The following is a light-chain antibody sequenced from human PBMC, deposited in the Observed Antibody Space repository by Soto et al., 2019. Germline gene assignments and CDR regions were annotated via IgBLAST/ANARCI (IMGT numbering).Light chain of an antibody. V-gene: IGKV1-5*03. J-gene: IGKJ1*01. Sequence: DIQMTQSPSTLTASIGXRVTITCRASQSINNWLAWYQQKPGKAPTLLIYKASSLEIGVPSRFSASGSGTEFTLTISTLQSDDFAVYYCQQYGSSPKTFGQGTKVDIK. CDR1: QSINNW. CDR3: QQYGSSPKT. CDR2: KAS.